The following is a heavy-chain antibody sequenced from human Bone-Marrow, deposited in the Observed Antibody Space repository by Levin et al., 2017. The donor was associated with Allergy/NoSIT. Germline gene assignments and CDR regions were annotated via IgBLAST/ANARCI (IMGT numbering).Heavy chain of an antibody. V-gene: IGHV4-59*01. CDR2: IYYSGST. J-gene: IGHJ3*02. CDR3: ARVGGDVVVVTAIDAFDI. Sequence: SETLSLTCTVSGGSISSYYWSWIRQPPGKGLEWIGYIYYSGSTNYNPSLKSRVTISVDTSKNQFSLKLSSVTAADTAVYYCARVGGDVVVVTAIDAFDIWGQGTMVTVSS. CDR1: GGSISSYY. D-gene: IGHD2-21*02.